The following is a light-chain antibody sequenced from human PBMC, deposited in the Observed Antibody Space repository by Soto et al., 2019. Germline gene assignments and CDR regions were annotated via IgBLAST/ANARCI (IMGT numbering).Light chain of an antibody. CDR1: SSDVGGYNY. J-gene: IGLJ1*01. Sequence: QSALTQPASVSGSPGQSITISCTGTSSDVGGYNYVSWYHQHPGKAPKLIIYEVSNRPSGVSNRFSGSKSGNTASLTISGLQAEDEAEYYCNSYPINSTGVFGTGTKVTVL. V-gene: IGLV2-14*01. CDR3: NSYPINSTGV. CDR2: EVS.